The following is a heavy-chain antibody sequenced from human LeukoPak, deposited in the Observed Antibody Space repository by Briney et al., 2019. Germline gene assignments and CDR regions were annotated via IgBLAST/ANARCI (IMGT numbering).Heavy chain of an antibody. D-gene: IGHD2-15*01. CDR1: GYTFTSYG. CDR2: ISAYNGNT. V-gene: IGHV1-18*01. CDR3: ARDKEPKYCSGGSCLYYYYYYMDV. J-gene: IGHJ6*03. Sequence: ASVKVSCKASGYTFTSYGISWVRQAPGQGLEWMGWISAYNGNTNYAQKLQGRVTMTTDTSTSTAYMELRSLRSDDTAVYYCARDKEPKYCSGGSCLYYYYYYMDVWGKGITVTVSS.